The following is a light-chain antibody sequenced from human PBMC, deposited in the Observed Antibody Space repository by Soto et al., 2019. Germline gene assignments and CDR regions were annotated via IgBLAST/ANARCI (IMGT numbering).Light chain of an antibody. J-gene: IGKJ5*01. V-gene: IGKV3D-15*01. CDR2: GAS. CDR1: QSVSRK. CDR3: QQYNNWPPYT. Sequence: EMVMKQSPINPPACPGETPRLSCGASQSVSRKLVWYQQKPGQAPRLLIYGASSRATGMPDRFSGSGSGTDFTLTISSLQSEDFAVYYRQQYNNWPPYTFGQGTRLEI.